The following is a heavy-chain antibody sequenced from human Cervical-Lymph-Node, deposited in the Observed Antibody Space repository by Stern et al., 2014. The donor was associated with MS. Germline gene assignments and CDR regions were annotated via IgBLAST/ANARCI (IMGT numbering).Heavy chain of an antibody. V-gene: IGHV4-39*02. CDR1: GGSITNRDY. J-gene: IGHJ2*01. Sequence: QLQLQESGPGLVKPSETLSLTCTVSGGSITNRDYWGWIRQSPGKGLEWIGSVYYSGITYYRPSLKSRATISIDTSRNQFLLRLNSVTATDTAVYFCARGVTAVTNYVPNWCFDLWGRGTLVTVSS. D-gene: IGHD4-11*01. CDR3: ARGVTAVTNYVPNWCFDL. CDR2: VYYSGIT.